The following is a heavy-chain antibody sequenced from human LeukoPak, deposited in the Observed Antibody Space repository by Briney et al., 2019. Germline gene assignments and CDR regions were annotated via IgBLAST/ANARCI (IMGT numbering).Heavy chain of an antibody. CDR2: INPNSGGT. D-gene: IGHD1-14*01. V-gene: IGHV1-2*02. CDR3: ARDRGGTTTDYDY. CDR1: GYTFTGYY. Sequence: ASVEVSCKASGYTFTGYYMHWVRQAPGQGLEWMGWINPNSGGTNYAQKFQGRVTMTRDTSISTAYMELSRLRSDDTAVYYCARDRGGTTTDYDYWGQGTLVTVSS. J-gene: IGHJ4*02.